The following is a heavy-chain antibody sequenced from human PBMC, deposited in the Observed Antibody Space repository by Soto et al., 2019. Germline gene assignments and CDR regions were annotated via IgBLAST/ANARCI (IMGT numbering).Heavy chain of an antibody. CDR1: GFTYSSYA. V-gene: IGHV3-30-3*01. Sequence: QVQLVESGGGVVQPGRSLRLSCAASGFTYSSYAMHWVRQAPGKGLEWVAVISYEGSNKYYADSVKGRFTISRDNSKNTLYLQMNSLRAEDTAVYFCARDAIAAAGNWFDPWGQGTLVTVSS. CDR2: ISYEGSNK. D-gene: IGHD6-13*01. CDR3: ARDAIAAAGNWFDP. J-gene: IGHJ5*02.